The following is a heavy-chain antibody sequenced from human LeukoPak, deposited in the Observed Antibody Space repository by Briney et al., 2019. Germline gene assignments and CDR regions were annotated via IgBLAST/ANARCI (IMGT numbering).Heavy chain of an antibody. D-gene: IGHD3-10*01. CDR1: GYTFTSYG. V-gene: IGHV1-18*01. CDR2: ISAYNGNT. CDR3: ARGQWFGEGSFYYFDL. J-gene: IGHJ4*02. Sequence: GASVKVSCKASGYTFTSYGISWVRQAPGQGLEWMGWISAYNGNTNYAQKLQGRVAMTTDTSTSTAYMELRSLRSDDTAVYYCARGQWFGEGSFYYFDLWGQGTLVTVSS.